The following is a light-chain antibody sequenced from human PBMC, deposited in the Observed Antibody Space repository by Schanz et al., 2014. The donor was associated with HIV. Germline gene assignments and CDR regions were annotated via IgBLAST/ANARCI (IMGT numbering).Light chain of an antibody. CDR3: HQYGSLPWT. V-gene: IGKV3-20*01. J-gene: IGKJ1*01. CDR1: QRLSSSY. Sequence: EIVLTQSPGSLSLSPGGRATLSCGASQRLSSSYLAWYQQKRDQPPRLVIYATSTRAAGIPDRFSGGESGTDFTLTINRMEPEDCAVYYCHQYGSLPWTFGQGTKVEVK. CDR2: ATS.